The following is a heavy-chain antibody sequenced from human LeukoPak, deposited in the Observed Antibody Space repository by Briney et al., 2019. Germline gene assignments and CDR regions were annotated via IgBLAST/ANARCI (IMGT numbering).Heavy chain of an antibody. CDR2: INHSGST. V-gene: IGHV4-34*01. J-gene: IGHJ4*02. Sequence: PSETLSLTCAVYGGSFSGYYWSWIRQPPGKGLEWIGEINHSGSTNYNPSLKSRVTISVDTSKNQFSLKLSSVTAADTAVYYCARGKYYYDSSGYYYFDYWGQGTLVTVSS. D-gene: IGHD3-22*01. CDR1: GGSFSGYY. CDR3: ARGKYYYDSSGYYYFDY.